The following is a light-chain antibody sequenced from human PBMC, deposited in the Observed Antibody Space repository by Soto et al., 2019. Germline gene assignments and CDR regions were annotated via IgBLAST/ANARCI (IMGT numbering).Light chain of an antibody. CDR3: QQFGSSIPHT. V-gene: IGKV3-20*01. CDR2: GAS. CDR1: QVIGSRY. J-gene: IGKJ2*01. Sequence: EIVMTQSPGTLSLYPGERATISCRASQVIGSRYLAWYHQKSGQAPRLLIYGASSRATGIPDRFRGSGSGTDFTLTISRLEPQDFGVYYCQQFGSSIPHTFGQGTKLEIK.